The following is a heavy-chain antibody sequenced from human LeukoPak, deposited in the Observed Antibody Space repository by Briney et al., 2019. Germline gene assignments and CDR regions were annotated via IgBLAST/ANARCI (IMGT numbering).Heavy chain of an antibody. J-gene: IGHJ2*01. Sequence: GGSLRLSCAAPGFTFSSYWMSWVRQAPGKGLEWVANIKQDGSEKYYVDSVKGRFTISRDNAKNSLSLQMNSLRADDTAVYYCASGIQPRLSWFFDLWGRGTLVTVSS. CDR3: ASGIQPRLSWFFDL. D-gene: IGHD5-18*01. V-gene: IGHV3-7*03. CDR1: GFTFSSYW. CDR2: IKQDGSEK.